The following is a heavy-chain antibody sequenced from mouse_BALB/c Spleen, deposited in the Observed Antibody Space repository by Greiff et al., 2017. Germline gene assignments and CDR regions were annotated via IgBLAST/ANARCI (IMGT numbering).Heavy chain of an antibody. Sequence: EVQRVESGGGLVQPGGSRKLSCAASGFTFSSFGMHWVRQAPEKGLEWVAYISSGSSTIYYADTVKGRFTISRDNPKNTLFLQMTSLRSEDTAMYYCARPIYEGGSWFAYWGQGTLVTVSA. CDR1: GFTFSSFG. CDR2: ISSGSSTI. D-gene: IGHD2-3*01. V-gene: IGHV5-17*02. CDR3: ARPIYEGGSWFAY. J-gene: IGHJ3*01.